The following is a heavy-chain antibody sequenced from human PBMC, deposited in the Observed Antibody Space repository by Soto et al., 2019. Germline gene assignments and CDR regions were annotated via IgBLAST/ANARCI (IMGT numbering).Heavy chain of an antibody. V-gene: IGHV5-51*01. CDR2: IYPGDSDT. Sequence: GESLKISCKGSGYSFTSYWIGWVRQMPGKGLEWMGIIYPGDSDTRYSPSFQGQVTISADKSISTAYLQWSSLKASDTAMYYCARGSSSWWYYYYMDVWGKGTTVTVSS. CDR3: ARGSSSWWYYYYMDV. CDR1: GYSFTSYW. D-gene: IGHD6-13*01. J-gene: IGHJ6*03.